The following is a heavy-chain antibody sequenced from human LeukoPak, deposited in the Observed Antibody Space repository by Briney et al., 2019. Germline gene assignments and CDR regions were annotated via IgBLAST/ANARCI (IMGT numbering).Heavy chain of an antibody. Sequence: SETLSLTCTVSGGSISSGSYYWSWIRQPAGKGLEWIGRIYTSGSTNYNPSLKSRVTISVDTSKNQFSPKLSSVAAADTAVYYCARLARVAVAKYYFDYWGQGTLVTVSS. CDR1: GGSISSGSYY. V-gene: IGHV4-61*02. J-gene: IGHJ4*02. D-gene: IGHD6-19*01. CDR2: IYTSGST. CDR3: ARLARVAVAKYYFDY.